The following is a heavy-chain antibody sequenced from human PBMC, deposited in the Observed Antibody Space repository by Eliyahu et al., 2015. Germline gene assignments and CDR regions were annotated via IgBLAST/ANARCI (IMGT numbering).Heavy chain of an antibody. Sequence: QVQLQESGPGLVKPSETLSLTCTXSDGSISSYYWSWIRQPPGKGLEWIGYIYYSGSTNYNPSLKSRVTISVDTSKNQFSLKLSSVTAADTAVYYCARVGDYDFWSGGYYYYYMDVWGKGTTVTVSS. V-gene: IGHV4-59*01. CDR3: ARVGDYDFWSGGYYYYYMDV. CDR2: IYYSGST. D-gene: IGHD3-3*01. J-gene: IGHJ6*03. CDR1: DGSISSYY.